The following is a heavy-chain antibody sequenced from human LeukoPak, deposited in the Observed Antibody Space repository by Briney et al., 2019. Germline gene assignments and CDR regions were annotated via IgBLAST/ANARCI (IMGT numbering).Heavy chain of an antibody. J-gene: IGHJ4*02. D-gene: IGHD3-22*01. CDR2: ISSNGGST. V-gene: IGHV3-64*01. Sequence: GGSLRLSCAASGFTFSSYAMHWVRQAPGKGLEYVSAISSNGGSTYYANSVKGRFTISRDNSKNTLYLQMGRLKAEDMAVYYCARVMNYYDSSGYSLDYWGQGTRVTVSP. CDR3: ARVMNYYDSSGYSLDY. CDR1: GFTFSSYA.